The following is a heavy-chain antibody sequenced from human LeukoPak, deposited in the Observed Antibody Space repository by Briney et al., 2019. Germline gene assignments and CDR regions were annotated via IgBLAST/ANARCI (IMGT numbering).Heavy chain of an antibody. Sequence: SETLSLTCAVYGGSFSGCYWSWIRQPPGKGLEWIGEINHSGSTNYNPSLKSRVTISVDTSKNQFSLKLSSVTAADTAVYYCARGPSYYDFWSGYCIDYWGQGTLVTVSS. V-gene: IGHV4-34*01. CDR3: ARGPSYYDFWSGYCIDY. CDR2: INHSGST. CDR1: GGSFSGCY. J-gene: IGHJ4*02. D-gene: IGHD3-3*01.